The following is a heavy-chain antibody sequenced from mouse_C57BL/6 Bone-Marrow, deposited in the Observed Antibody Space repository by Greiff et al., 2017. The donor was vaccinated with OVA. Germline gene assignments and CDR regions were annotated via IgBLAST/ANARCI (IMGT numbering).Heavy chain of an antibody. Sequence: EVKVVESGGGLVQPGGSLKLSCAASGFTFSDYGMAWVRQAPRKGPEWVAFISNLAYSIYYADTVTGRFTISRENAKNTLYLEMSSLRSEDTAMDYCARRDYYGSSYDWYFDVWGTGTTVTVSS. CDR2: ISNLAYSI. CDR3: ARRDYYGSSYDWYFDV. V-gene: IGHV5-15*01. J-gene: IGHJ1*03. CDR1: GFTFSDYG. D-gene: IGHD1-1*01.